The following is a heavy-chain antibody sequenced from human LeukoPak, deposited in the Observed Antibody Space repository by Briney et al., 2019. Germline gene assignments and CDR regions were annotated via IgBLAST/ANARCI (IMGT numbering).Heavy chain of an antibody. Sequence: SETLSLTCTVSGYSISSGYYWGWIRQPPGKGLEWIGSIYHSGSTYYNPSLKSRVTISVDTSKNQFSLKLSSATAADTAVYYCASSTNWNEAFSYWGQGTLVTVSS. J-gene: IGHJ4*02. CDR2: IYHSGST. V-gene: IGHV4-38-2*02. CDR3: ASSTNWNEAFSY. CDR1: GYSISSGYY. D-gene: IGHD1-20*01.